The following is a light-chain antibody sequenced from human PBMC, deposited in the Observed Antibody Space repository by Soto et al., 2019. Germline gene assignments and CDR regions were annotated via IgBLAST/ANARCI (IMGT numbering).Light chain of an antibody. CDR2: DVS. CDR3: SSYTSSSTLLYV. CDR1: SSDVGGYNY. V-gene: IGLV2-14*01. Sequence: QSALTQPASVSGSPGQSITISCTGTSSDVGGYNYVSWYQQHPGKAPKLMIYDVSNRPSDVSNRFSGSKSGNTASLTISGLEAEDEADYYCSSYTSSSTLLYVFGTGTKVTVL. J-gene: IGLJ1*01.